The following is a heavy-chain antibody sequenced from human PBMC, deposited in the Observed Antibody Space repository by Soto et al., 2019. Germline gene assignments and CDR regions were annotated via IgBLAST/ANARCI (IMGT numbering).Heavy chain of an antibody. Sequence: SETLSLTCTVSGGSISSGGYYWSWIRQHPGKGLEWIGYIYYSGSTYYNPSLKSRVTISVDTSKNQFSLKLSSVTAADTAVYYRARAPPAYSSSSAQGKASSGLFDYWGQGTLVTVSS. CDR2: IYYSGST. J-gene: IGHJ4*02. CDR3: ARAPPAYSSSSAQGKASSGLFDY. CDR1: GGSISSGGYY. D-gene: IGHD6-6*01. V-gene: IGHV4-31*03.